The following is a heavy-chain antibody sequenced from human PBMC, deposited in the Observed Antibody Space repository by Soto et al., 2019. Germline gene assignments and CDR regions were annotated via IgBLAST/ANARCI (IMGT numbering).Heavy chain of an antibody. V-gene: IGHV1-18*01. Sequence: ASVKVSCKPSGYTFTTFGISWVRQAPGQGLEWMGWISSYNGNTKSAEKIKGIVTMTTDTSTSTVYFELRSLRSDDTAVYYCAREYCTTTSCYGVDYWGQGTLVTVSS. J-gene: IGHJ4*02. D-gene: IGHD2-2*01. CDR3: AREYCTTTSCYGVDY. CDR2: ISSYNGNT. CDR1: GYTFTTFG.